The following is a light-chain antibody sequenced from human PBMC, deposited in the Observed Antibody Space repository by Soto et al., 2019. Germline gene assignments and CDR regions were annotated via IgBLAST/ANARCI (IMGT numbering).Light chain of an antibody. J-gene: IGKJ2*01. CDR2: AAS. CDR1: HVVSNY. CDR3: QHYYSYPYT. V-gene: IGKV1-8*01. Sequence: AIRMTQSPSSLSASTGDRVTITCRASHVVSNYLAWYQQKPGKAPKALIYAASFLQSGVPSRFSGSGSGTDFSLTISFLQSEDFATYYCQHYYSYPYTFGQGTTLQMK.